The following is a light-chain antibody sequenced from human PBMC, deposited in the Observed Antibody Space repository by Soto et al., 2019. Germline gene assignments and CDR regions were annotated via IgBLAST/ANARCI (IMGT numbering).Light chain of an antibody. V-gene: IGKV2-28*01. CDR1: QNLLHSNGYNY. J-gene: IGKJ4*01. CDR3: MQSLQTPLT. Sequence: DIVMTQSPLSLPVTPGEPASISCRSSQNLLHSNGYNYLDWYLQKPGQSPQLLICLGSNRASVVPDRFSGSGSGTDFTLKIMRVEAEDVGVYYCMQSLQTPLTFGGGTKVESK. CDR2: LGS.